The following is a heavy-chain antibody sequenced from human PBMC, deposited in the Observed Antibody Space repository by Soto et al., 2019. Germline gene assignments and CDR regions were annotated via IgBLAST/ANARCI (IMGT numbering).Heavy chain of an antibody. J-gene: IGHJ3*02. CDR1: GDSVSSNSAA. CDR3: ARDLFPGAFDI. CDR2: TYYRSKWYN. Sequence: SETLSLTCAISGDSVSSNSAAWHWIRHSPSRGLEWLGRTYYRSKWYNDYAVSVKSRITINPDTSKNQFFLQLNSVTHEDTAVYYCARDLFPGAFDIWGQGTMVTVSS. V-gene: IGHV6-1*01.